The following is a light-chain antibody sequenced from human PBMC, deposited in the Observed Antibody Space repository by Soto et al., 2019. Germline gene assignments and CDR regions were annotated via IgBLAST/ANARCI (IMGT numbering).Light chain of an antibody. Sequence: EIVLTQSPVTLSLSPGERATLSVRSSQSVSSYLAWYQQKPGQAPRLLIYDASNRATGIPARFSGSGSGTDFTLTIDNLQPEDFAIYYCQQRNNWPPITFGQGTRLEIK. V-gene: IGKV3-11*01. J-gene: IGKJ5*01. CDR3: QQRNNWPPIT. CDR2: DAS. CDR1: QSVSSY.